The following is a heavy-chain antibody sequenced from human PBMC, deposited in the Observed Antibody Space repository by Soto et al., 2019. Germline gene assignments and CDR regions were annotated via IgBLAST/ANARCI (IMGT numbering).Heavy chain of an antibody. CDR2: IYHSGST. Sequence: SETLSLTCAVSGGSISSGGYSWSWIRQPPGKGLEWIGYIYHSGSTYYNPSLKSRVTISVDRSKNQFSLKLSSVTAADTAVYYCARDLGLGSSSWYGGGQSFAFDIWGQGTMVTVSS. CDR3: ARDLGLGSSSWYGGGQSFAFDI. D-gene: IGHD6-13*01. J-gene: IGHJ3*02. V-gene: IGHV4-30-2*01. CDR1: GGSISSGGYS.